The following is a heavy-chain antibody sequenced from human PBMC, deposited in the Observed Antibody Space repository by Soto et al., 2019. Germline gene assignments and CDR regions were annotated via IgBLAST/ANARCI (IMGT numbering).Heavy chain of an antibody. CDR2: IWYDGSNK. CDR3: ARGPAYYNHMTGYYRADYFDY. V-gene: IGHV3-33*01. J-gene: IGHJ4*02. Sequence: PGXXLRLSXAASGFTXSTYGMHWVRQGPGKGPEWVAVIWYDGSNKYYADSVKGRFTIPRDNYKNTLYLQMSSLRTEDTAVYYCARGPAYYNHMTGYYRADYFDYWGQGTLVTVSS. CDR1: GFTXSTYG. D-gene: IGHD3-9*01.